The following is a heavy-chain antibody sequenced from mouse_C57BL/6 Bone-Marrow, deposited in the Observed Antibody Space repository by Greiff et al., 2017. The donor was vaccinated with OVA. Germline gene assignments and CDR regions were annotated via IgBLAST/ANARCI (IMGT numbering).Heavy chain of an antibody. CDR1: GYTFTSYW. D-gene: IGHD2-2*01. J-gene: IGHJ3*01. CDR3: ARGRIYYGYD. CDR2: IDPSDSET. Sequence: QVHVKQPGAELVRPGSSVKLSCKASGYTFTSYWMHWVKQRPIQGLEWIGNIDPSDSETPYNQKFKDKATLTVDKSSSTAYMQLSSLTSEDSAVYYCARGRIYYGYDWGQGTLVTVSA. V-gene: IGHV1-52*01.